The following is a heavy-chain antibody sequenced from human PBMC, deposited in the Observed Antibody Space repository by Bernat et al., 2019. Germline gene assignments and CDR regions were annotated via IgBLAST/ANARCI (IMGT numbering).Heavy chain of an antibody. Sequence: EVLLVESGGGLVQPGGSLRLSCAASGFTFTDYWMHWVRQAPGKGLVWVSRINNDGSDTIYADSVKCRFTLSRDNAKNTLYLQMNSLRVEDTAVYYCARGGWSHGFDIWGQGTMVTVSS. J-gene: IGHJ3*02. CDR2: INNDGSDT. CDR3: ARGGWSHGFDI. D-gene: IGHD3-3*01. V-gene: IGHV3-74*01. CDR1: GFTFTDYW.